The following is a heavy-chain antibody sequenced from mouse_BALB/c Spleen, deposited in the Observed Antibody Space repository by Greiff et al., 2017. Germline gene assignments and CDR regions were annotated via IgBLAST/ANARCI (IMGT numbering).Heavy chain of an antibody. V-gene: IGHV5-17*02. Sequence: DVKLVESGGGLVQPGGSRKLSCAASGFTFSSFGMHWVRQAPEKGLEWVAYISSGSSTIYYADTVKGRFTISRDNPKNTLFLQMTSLRSEDTAMYYCARSPSYYAMDYWGQGTSVTVSS. J-gene: IGHJ4*01. CDR3: ARSPSYYAMDY. CDR2: ISSGSSTI. CDR1: GFTFSSFG.